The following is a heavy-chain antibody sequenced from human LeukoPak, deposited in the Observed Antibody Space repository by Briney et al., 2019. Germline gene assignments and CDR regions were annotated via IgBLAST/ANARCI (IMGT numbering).Heavy chain of an antibody. V-gene: IGHV3-23*01. Sequence: GGSLRLSCAASGFTFSSYAMSWVRQAPGKGLEWVSSISGSGGGTFYADSVKGRFTISRDNSKNTLYLQMRSLTAEDTAVYYCAIWEDVWGQGTTVTVSS. J-gene: IGHJ6*02. CDR3: AIWEDV. D-gene: IGHD1-26*01. CDR2: ISGSGGGT. CDR1: GFTFSSYA.